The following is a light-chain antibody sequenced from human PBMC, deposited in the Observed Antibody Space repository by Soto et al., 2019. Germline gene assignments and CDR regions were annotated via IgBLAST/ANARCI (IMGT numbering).Light chain of an antibody. CDR2: KAS. Sequence: DIHMTQSPSTLSASVLDRFTITCRASQSISVWLAWYQQKAGKAPNLLIYKASRLESGVPSRFSGSGSETEFTLTISGLQPGDSATYYCQQYNSYSPTFGQGPRWIS. J-gene: IGKJ1*01. CDR1: QSISVW. CDR3: QQYNSYSPT. V-gene: IGKV1-5*03.